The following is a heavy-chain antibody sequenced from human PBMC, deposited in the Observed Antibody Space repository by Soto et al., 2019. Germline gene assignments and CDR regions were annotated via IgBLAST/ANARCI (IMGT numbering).Heavy chain of an antibody. J-gene: IGHJ4*02. CDR3: ATEVVAVAGVPHDY. Sequence: GGSLRLSCAASGFTFSSYSMNWVRQAPGKGLEWVSSISSSSSYIYYADSVKGRFTISRDNAKNSLYLQMNSLRAEDTAVYYCATEVVAVAGVPHDYWGQGTLVTVSS. V-gene: IGHV3-21*01. CDR2: ISSSSSYI. CDR1: GFTFSSYS. D-gene: IGHD6-19*01.